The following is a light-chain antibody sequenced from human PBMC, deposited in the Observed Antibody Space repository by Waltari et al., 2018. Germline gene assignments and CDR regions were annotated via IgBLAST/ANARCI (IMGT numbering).Light chain of an antibody. V-gene: IGKV2-28*01. CDR1: QSLLHSSGYTF. CDR2: LVS. J-gene: IGKJ1*01. CDR3: MQARQTPWT. Sequence: DIVMTQSPLSLPVSPGEPAAISCRSSQSLLHSSGYTFLDWYLQKPGQSLQLLIYLVSNRASGGPDRFSGSGSGTDFTLKISRVEAEDVGVYYCMQARQTPWTFGQGTKVEIK.